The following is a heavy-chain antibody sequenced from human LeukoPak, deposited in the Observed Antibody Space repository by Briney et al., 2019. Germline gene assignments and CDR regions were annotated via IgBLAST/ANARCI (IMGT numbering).Heavy chain of an antibody. CDR2: ISSSAGTI. CDR3: ARYLRRGLGGGWYFDY. Sequence: KPGGSLRLSCAASGFTFSDYYMTWIRQAPGKGLKWVSYISSSAGTIYNADSVKGRFTISRDNANNALYLQMNSLRVEDTAMYYCARYLRRGLGGGWYFDYWGQGTQITVSS. CDR1: GFTFSDYY. V-gene: IGHV3-11*01. D-gene: IGHD6-19*01. J-gene: IGHJ4*02.